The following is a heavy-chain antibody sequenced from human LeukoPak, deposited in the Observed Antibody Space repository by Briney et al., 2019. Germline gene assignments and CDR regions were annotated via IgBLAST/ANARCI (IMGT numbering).Heavy chain of an antibody. CDR3: ARGMFDNSGHYYYFYYALDV. D-gene: IGHD3-22*01. Sequence: GASVKVSCKASGYTFTSYHIDWVRQAPGQGPEWMGWMNAKSGHTGYAQNLEGRVTMTRDTSTNTAYMELRGLRSEDTAVYSCARGMFDNSGHYYYFYYALDVWGQGTTVTVSS. J-gene: IGHJ6*02. CDR1: GYTFTSYH. CDR2: MNAKSGHT. V-gene: IGHV1-8*01.